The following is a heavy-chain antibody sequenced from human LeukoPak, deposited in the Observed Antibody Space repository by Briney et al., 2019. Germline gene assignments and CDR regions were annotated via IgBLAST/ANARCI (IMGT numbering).Heavy chain of an antibody. J-gene: IGHJ3*02. CDR3: ARGDYRAKEDAFDI. CDR2: IYTSGST. Sequence: PSETLSLTCTVSGGSISSYYWSWIRQPAGKGLEWIGRIYTSGSTNYNPSLKSRVTMSVDTSKNQFSLKLSSVTAADTAVYYCARGDYRAKEDAFDIWGQGTMVTVSS. D-gene: IGHD4-11*01. V-gene: IGHV4-4*07. CDR1: GGSISSYY.